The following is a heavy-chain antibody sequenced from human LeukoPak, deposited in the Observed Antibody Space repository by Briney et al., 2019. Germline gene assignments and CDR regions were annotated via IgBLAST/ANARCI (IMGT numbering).Heavy chain of an antibody. J-gene: IGHJ4*02. CDR2: ISNSGTTI. D-gene: IGHD1-14*01. CDR1: GISFSSYE. CDR3: AREKNLGT. V-gene: IGHV3-48*03. Sequence: GGSLRLSCAASGISFSSYEMNWVRQAPGKGLEWVSYISNSGTTIFYADSVKGRFTISRDNVKKSVYLQMNSLRAEDTAVYFCAREKNLGTWGQGTLVTVSS.